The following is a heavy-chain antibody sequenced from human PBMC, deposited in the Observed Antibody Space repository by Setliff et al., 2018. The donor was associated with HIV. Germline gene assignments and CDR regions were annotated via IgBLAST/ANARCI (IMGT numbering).Heavy chain of an antibody. CDR3: AKGDKFLDP. V-gene: IGHV3-53*01. Sequence: GGSLRLSCEVSGFTVSNNYMTWVRQAPGKGLEWVSALYGDGRTFYADSVQGRFTISRDDSNNILFLQMNSLLAEDTAVYYCAKGDKFLDPWGQGTLVTVSS. CDR1: GFTVSNNY. CDR2: LYGDGRT. J-gene: IGHJ5*02. D-gene: IGHD3-16*01.